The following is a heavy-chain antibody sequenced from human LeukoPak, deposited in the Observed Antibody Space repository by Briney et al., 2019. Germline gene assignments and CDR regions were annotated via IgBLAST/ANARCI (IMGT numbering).Heavy chain of an antibody. CDR1: GGSISSSSYY. CDR2: IYYSGST. Sequence: PSETLSLTCTVSGGSISSSSYYWGWIRQPPGKGLEWIGSIYYSGSTYYNPSLKSRVTISVDTSKNQFSLKLSSVTAADTAVYYCATEKGDLRLVELLWFGDPRSTDAFDIWGQGTMVTVSS. J-gene: IGHJ3*02. V-gene: IGHV4-39*07. D-gene: IGHD3-10*01. CDR3: ATEKGDLRLVELLWFGDPRSTDAFDI.